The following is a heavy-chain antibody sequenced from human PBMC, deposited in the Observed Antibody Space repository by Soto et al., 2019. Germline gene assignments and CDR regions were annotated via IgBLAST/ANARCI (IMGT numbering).Heavy chain of an antibody. CDR2: IYYSGST. CDR1: GGSISSYY. V-gene: IGHV4-59*01. J-gene: IGHJ4*02. D-gene: IGHD4-17*01. Sequence: QVQLQESGPGLVKPSETLSLTCTVSGGSISSYYWSWIRQPPGKGLEWIGYIYYSGSTNYNPSLKSRVTIPVDTSKTQSSRKRSSVTAADTAVYYCARRYGASFDYWGQGTLVTVSS. CDR3: ARRYGASFDY.